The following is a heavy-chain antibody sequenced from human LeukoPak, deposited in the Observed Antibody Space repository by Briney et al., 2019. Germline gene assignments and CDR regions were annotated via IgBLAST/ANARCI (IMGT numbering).Heavy chain of an antibody. CDR1: GCTFSSYA. CDR3: AKTDIVVVPAAPMTDY. Sequence: GGSLRLSCAASGCTFSSYAMSWVRQAPGKGLEWVSAISGSGGSTYYADSVKGRFTISRDNSKNTLYLQMNSLRAEDTAVYYCAKTDIVVVPAAPMTDYWGQGTLVTVSS. V-gene: IGHV3-23*01. D-gene: IGHD2-2*01. J-gene: IGHJ4*02. CDR2: ISGSGGST.